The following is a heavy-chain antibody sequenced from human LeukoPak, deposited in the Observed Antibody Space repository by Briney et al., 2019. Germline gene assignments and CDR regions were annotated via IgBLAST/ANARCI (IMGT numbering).Heavy chain of an antibody. J-gene: IGHJ4*02. V-gene: IGHV4-59*01. Sequence: SETLSLTCSVSGDSISYFYWSWIRQPPGKGLEWIGYVYATGTTNYNPSLKTRATISIDTSKNQLSLTLTSVTAADTAVYYCARVGSGGAWFDFWGQGTLVSVSS. D-gene: IGHD6-19*01. CDR3: ARVGSGGAWFDF. CDR1: GDSISYFY. CDR2: VYATGTT.